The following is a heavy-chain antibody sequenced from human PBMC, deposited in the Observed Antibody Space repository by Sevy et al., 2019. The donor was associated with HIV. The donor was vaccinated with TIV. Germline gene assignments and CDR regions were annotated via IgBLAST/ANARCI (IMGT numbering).Heavy chain of an antibody. CDR1: GFTFSDHY. CDR2: IRNKDDGYTT. V-gene: IGHV3-72*01. J-gene: IGHJ4*02. D-gene: IGHD6-13*01. CDR3: ATHAGIAAAGRVFDF. Sequence: GGSLRLSCVASGFTFSDHYMEWVRQAPGKGLEWVGRIRNKDDGYTTEYAASVKGRFIISRDESKNSLYVQMNSLKAEDTAVVCCATHAGIAAAGRVFDFWGQGTLVTVSS.